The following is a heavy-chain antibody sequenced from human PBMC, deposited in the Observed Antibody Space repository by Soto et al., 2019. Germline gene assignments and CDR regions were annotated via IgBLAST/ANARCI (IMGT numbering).Heavy chain of an antibody. Sequence: QLQLQESGPGLVKPSETLSLTCTVSGGSISSSSYYWGWIRQPPGKGPEWIGSIYYSGSTYYNPSLKRRLTISEDTSKNQSYQKLRSVTAADTAVYYCATPRQSSPVWYWGQGTLVTVSS. D-gene: IGHD2-15*01. CDR2: IYYSGST. CDR3: ATPRQSSPVWY. CDR1: GGSISSSSYY. V-gene: IGHV4-39*01. J-gene: IGHJ4*02.